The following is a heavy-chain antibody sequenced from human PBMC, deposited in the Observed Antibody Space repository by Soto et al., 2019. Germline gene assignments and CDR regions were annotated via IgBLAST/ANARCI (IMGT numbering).Heavy chain of an antibody. CDR3: ARDYYGLGSSRSPFFY. D-gene: IGHD3-10*01. J-gene: IGHJ4*02. CDR1: GYSFTNYG. Sequence: ASVKVSCKASGYSFTNYGISWVRQAPGQGPEWMGWISGHNGNTNYAQKLQSRVTMTTDTSTSTAYMELRSLRSDDTAVYYCARDYYGLGSSRSPFFYWGQGTLVTVSS. CDR2: ISGHNGNT. V-gene: IGHV1-18*01.